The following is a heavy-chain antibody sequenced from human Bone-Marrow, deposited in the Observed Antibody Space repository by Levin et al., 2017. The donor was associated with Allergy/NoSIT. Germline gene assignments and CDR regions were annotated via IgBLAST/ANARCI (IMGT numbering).Heavy chain of an antibody. D-gene: IGHD1-26*01. J-gene: IGHJ4*02. CDR3: ARDLGSLHPQRFDY. CDR1: GFTFNTYA. V-gene: IGHV3-30*04. CDR2: ISYDGKKK. Sequence: GESLKISCAASGFTFNTYAMHWVRQAPGKGLEWVTMISYDGKKKYYADSVKGRFTVSRDNSKNTVYLQMNSLRTEDTAVYYCARDLGSLHPQRFDYWGQGTLATVSS.